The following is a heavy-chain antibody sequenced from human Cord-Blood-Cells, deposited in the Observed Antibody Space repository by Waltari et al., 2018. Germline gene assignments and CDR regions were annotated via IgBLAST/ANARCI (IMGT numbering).Heavy chain of an antibody. Sequence: QLQLQESGPGLVKPSETLSLTCTVSGGSISSSSYYWGWIRQPPGKGREWIGSIYYSGGTYDNPSLKSRVTISVDTSKNQFSLKLSSVTAADTAGYYCARHDLLTGDMGYWGQGTLVTVSS. J-gene: IGHJ4*02. CDR1: GGSISSSSYY. D-gene: IGHD7-27*01. CDR3: ARHDLLTGDMGY. CDR2: IYYSGGT. V-gene: IGHV4-39*01.